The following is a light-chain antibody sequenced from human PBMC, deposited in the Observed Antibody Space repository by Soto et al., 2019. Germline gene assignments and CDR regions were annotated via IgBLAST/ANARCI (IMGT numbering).Light chain of an antibody. CDR3: ASYAASGKYV. CDR2: GNS. V-gene: IGLV1-40*01. Sequence: QSVLTQPPSVSGAPGQRVTISCTGSSSNIGAGYDVHWSQQLPGTAPKLLIYGNSNRPSGVPDRFSGSKSGTSASLAITGLQAEDEADYHCASYAASGKYVFGPGTKVTVL. CDR1: SSNIGAGYD. J-gene: IGLJ1*01.